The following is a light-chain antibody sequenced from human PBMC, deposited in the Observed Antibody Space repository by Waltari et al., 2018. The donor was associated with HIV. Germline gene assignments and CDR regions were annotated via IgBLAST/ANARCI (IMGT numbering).Light chain of an antibody. Sequence: QAVVTQEPSLTVSPGGTVTLTCGSSTGAVTSGHYPYWVPQKPCQAPRTLIYDTHTKHPWTPARFSGSRLGGKAALTLSGAQPEDEAEYYCLLSYSGTRVFGGGTKLTVL. J-gene: IGLJ3*02. CDR2: DTH. CDR3: LLSYSGTRV. CDR1: TGAVTSGHY. V-gene: IGLV7-46*01.